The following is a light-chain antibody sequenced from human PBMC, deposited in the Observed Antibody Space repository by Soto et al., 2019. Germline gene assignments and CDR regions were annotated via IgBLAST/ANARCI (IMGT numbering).Light chain of an antibody. V-gene: IGKV3-20*01. CDR3: RQSATSPRT. CDR2: GAS. CDR1: QTVGNNY. Sequence: EIVLTQSPGTLSLSPGERATLSCRASQTVGNNYLDWYQQKPGQAPRLLIYGASSRATVIPDRFSGSGSGTDFTLNISRLEPEDFAVYCCRQSATSPRTFGQGTKVEIK. J-gene: IGKJ1*01.